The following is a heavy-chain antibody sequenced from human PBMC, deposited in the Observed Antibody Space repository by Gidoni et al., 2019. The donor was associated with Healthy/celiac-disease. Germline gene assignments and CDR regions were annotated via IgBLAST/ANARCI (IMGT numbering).Heavy chain of an antibody. CDR3: ARESYCSGGSCAWDWYFDL. V-gene: IGHV4-59*01. CDR2: IYYSGST. J-gene: IGHJ2*01. Sequence: QVQLQESGPGLVKPSATLSLPCTVSGGSISSYYWSWIRQPPGKGLEWIGYIYYSGSTNYNPSLKSRVTISVDTSKNQFSLKLSSVTAADTAVYYCARESYCSGGSCAWDWYFDLWGRGTLVTVSS. CDR1: GGSISSYY. D-gene: IGHD2-15*01.